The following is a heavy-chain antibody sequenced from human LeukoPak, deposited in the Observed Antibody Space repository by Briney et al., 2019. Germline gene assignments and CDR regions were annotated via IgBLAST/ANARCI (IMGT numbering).Heavy chain of an antibody. CDR3: ARRSHCSSTSCPRGHYYYYYMDV. Sequence: PSETLSLTCTVSGGSISSSSYYWGWIRQPPGKGLEWIGSIYYSGSTYYNPSLKSRVTISVDTSKNQFSLKLSYVTAADTAVYYCARRSHCSSTSCPRGHYYYYYMDVWGKGTTVTVSS. CDR1: GGSISSSSYY. D-gene: IGHD2-2*01. J-gene: IGHJ6*03. V-gene: IGHV4-39*01. CDR2: IYYSGST.